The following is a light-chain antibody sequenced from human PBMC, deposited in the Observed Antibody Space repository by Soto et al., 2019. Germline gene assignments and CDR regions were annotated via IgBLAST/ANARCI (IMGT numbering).Light chain of an antibody. CDR1: SSDVGAYNY. Sequence: QSALTQPASVSGSPGQSIAISCTGTSSDVGAYNYVSWYQQHPGKAPKLMIHEVSNRPSGVSDRFSGSKSGNTASLTISGLQADDEADYYCSSHTTHNTLVFGRGTKLTVL. CDR2: EVS. CDR3: SSHTTHNTLV. V-gene: IGLV2-14*01. J-gene: IGLJ2*01.